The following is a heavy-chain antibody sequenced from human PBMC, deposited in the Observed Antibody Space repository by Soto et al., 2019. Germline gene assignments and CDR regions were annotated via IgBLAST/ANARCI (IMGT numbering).Heavy chain of an antibody. J-gene: IGHJ5*02. CDR2: IYYSGST. V-gene: IGHV4-39*01. CDR1: GGSISSSSYY. D-gene: IGHD3-10*01. CDR3: ARRGELQIHSGSYYKGSVWFDP. Sequence: QLQLQESGPGLVKPSETLSLTCTVSGGSISSSSYYWGWIRQPPGKGLEWIGSIYYSGSTYYNPSLKSRVTISVDTSKNQFSLKLSSVTAADTAVYYCARRGELQIHSGSYYKGSVWFDPWGQGTLVTVSS.